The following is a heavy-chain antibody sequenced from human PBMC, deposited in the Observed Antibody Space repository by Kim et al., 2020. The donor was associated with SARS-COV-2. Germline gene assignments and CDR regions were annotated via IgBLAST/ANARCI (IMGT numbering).Heavy chain of an antibody. CDR2: ITGGAIGT. Sequence: GGSLRLSCAASGLTFSNYAMSWVRQAPGKGLEWVSAITGGAIGTYYADSVKGRFTISRDDSEETLYLQMNSLRAEDPATYYCAKVPGGFGSVNWGQGTL. CDR3: AKVPGGFGSVN. V-gene: IGHV3-23*01. D-gene: IGHD3-10*01. J-gene: IGHJ4*02. CDR1: GLTFSNYA.